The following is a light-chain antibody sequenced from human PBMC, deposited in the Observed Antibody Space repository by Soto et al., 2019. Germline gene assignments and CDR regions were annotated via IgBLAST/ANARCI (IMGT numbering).Light chain of an antibody. Sequence: QSALTQPASVSGSPGQSIAISCTGTSSDVGGYNYVSWYQQHPGKAPKLMIYDVTSRPSGVSDRFSGSKSGTTASLTISGLQVEDEADYYCCSYTSSTIYVFGTGTKLTVL. CDR1: SSDVGGYNY. CDR2: DVT. J-gene: IGLJ1*01. V-gene: IGLV2-14*03. CDR3: CSYTSSTIYV.